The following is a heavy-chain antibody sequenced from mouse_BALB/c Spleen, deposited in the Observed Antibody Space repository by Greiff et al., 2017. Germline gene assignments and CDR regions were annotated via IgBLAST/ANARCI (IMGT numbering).Heavy chain of an antibody. Sequence: VQLQQSGPELVKPGASVKISCKASGYAFSSSWMNWVKQRPGQGLEWIGRIYPGDGDTNYNGKFKGKATLTADKSSSTAYMQLSSLTSVDSAVYFCARSYDGYLYYFDYWGQGTTLTVSS. CDR2: IYPGDGDT. D-gene: IGHD2-3*01. J-gene: IGHJ2*01. CDR1: GYAFSSSW. CDR3: ARSYDGYLYYFDY. V-gene: IGHV1-82*01.